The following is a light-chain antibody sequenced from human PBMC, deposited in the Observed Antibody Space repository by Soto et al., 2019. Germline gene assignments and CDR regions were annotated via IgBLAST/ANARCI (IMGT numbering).Light chain of an antibody. CDR2: GAS. V-gene: IGKV3-20*01. Sequence: EIVLTQSPGTLSLSPGERATLSCRASQSVSSTYVIWYQQKPGQAPRLLIYGASSRATGVPDRFSGGGAGTDFTLTISRLEPEDFAVYYCRHFVNSLTWTFGQGTKVDI. CDR1: QSVSSTY. CDR3: RHFVNSLTWT. J-gene: IGKJ1*01.